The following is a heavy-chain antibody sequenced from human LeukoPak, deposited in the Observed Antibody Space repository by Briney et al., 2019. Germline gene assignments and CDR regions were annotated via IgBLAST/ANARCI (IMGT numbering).Heavy chain of an antibody. CDR2: IRYDGRNK. V-gene: IGHV3-30*02. CDR1: GFTFSSYG. Sequence: GGSLRLSCAASGFTFSSYGMHWVRQAPGKGLDWVAFIRYDGRNKYYADSVKGRFTISRDNAKNSLYLQMNSLRAEDTAVYYCARDAKAVAGSLDYWGQGTLVTVSS. J-gene: IGHJ4*02. D-gene: IGHD6-19*01. CDR3: ARDAKAVAGSLDY.